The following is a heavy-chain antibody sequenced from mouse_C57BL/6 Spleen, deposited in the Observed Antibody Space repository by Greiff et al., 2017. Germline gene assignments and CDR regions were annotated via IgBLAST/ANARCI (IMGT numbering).Heavy chain of an antibody. Sequence: EVKLQPSGPELVKPGASVKISCKASGYTFTDYYMNWVKQSHGKSLEWIGDINPNNGGTSYNQKFKGKATLTVDKSSSTAYMELRSLTSEDSAVYYCARFYGSSFYFDYWGQGTTLTVSS. CDR1: GYTFTDYY. V-gene: IGHV1-26*01. CDR3: ARFYGSSFYFDY. J-gene: IGHJ2*01. CDR2: INPNNGGT. D-gene: IGHD1-1*01.